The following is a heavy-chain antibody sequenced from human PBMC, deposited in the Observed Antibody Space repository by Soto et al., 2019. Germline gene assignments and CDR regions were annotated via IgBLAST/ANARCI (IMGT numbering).Heavy chain of an antibody. J-gene: IGHJ5*02. Sequence: PSEPLSLPCAVSGGSITSGAYSWSWIRQPPGKVLEWLGYISPSGATYYNPSLERRVTISMDTSKNAFSLNLSSVTADDTAVYYCARGILNIEGMIYGFYFDPWGPGTLVTVSS. CDR3: ARGILNIEGMIYGFYFDP. CDR2: ISPSGAT. D-gene: IGHD3-9*01. V-gene: IGHV4-30-2*01. CDR1: GGSITSGAYS.